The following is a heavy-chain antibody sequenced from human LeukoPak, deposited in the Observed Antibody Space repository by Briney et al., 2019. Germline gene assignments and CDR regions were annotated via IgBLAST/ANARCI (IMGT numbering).Heavy chain of an antibody. CDR3: AKGLFWSSSQRRENFDY. D-gene: IGHD3-3*01. Sequence: GRSLRLSCAASGFTFSSYGMHWVRQAPGKGLEWVSAISGSGGSTYYADSVKGRFTISRDNSKNTLYLQMNSLRAEDTAVYYCAKGLFWSSSQRRENFDYWGQGTLVTVSS. J-gene: IGHJ4*02. CDR1: GFTFSSYG. CDR2: ISGSGGST. V-gene: IGHV3-23*01.